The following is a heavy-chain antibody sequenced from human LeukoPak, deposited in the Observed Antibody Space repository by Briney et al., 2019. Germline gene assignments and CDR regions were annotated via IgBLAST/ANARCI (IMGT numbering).Heavy chain of an antibody. J-gene: IGHJ4*02. Sequence: GWSLRLSCAASGFTFRTYAMHWVRQAPGRGLEYVSAISNHGGSTYDATSLKGRFILSRNNSKKTLYLQMDSLSADDLAVFYCARESATSGWLFDYWGQGTLVTVSS. V-gene: IGHV3-64*01. CDR2: ISNHGGST. CDR3: ARESATSGWLFDY. CDR1: GFTFRTYA. D-gene: IGHD6-19*01.